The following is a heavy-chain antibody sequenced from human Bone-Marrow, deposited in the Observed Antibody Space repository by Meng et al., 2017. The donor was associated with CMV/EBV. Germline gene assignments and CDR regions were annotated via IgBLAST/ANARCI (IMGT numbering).Heavy chain of an antibody. CDR1: GFTFSSYA. V-gene: IGHV3-30-3*01. J-gene: IGHJ4*02. D-gene: IGHD2-2*01. Sequence: GGSLRLSCAASGFTFSSYAMHWVRQAPGKGLEWVAVISYDGSNKYYADSVKGRFTISRDNSKNTLYLQMNSLRAEDTAVYYCARAGSIVVVPAAMNYWGQGTQVTVSS. CDR3: ARAGSIVVVPAAMNY. CDR2: ISYDGSNK.